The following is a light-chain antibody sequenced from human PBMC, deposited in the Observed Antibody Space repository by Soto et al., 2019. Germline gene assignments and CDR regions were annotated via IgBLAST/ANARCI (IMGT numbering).Light chain of an antibody. CDR1: QSVNSN. J-gene: IGKJ1*01. CDR3: QQYNKWPRWT. V-gene: IGKV3-15*01. Sequence: EIVLPQSHATLSVSPGERASLXWRASQSVNSNLAWYQQKPGQAPRLLIYGASTRATDIPARFSGSGSGTEFTLTISSLQSEDFAVYYCQQYNKWPRWTFGQGTKVDNK. CDR2: GAS.